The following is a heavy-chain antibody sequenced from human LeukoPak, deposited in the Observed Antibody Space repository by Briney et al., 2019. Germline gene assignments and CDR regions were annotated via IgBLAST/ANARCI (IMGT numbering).Heavy chain of an antibody. V-gene: IGHV3-20*04. D-gene: IGHD3-10*02. CDR1: GFTFDDYG. Sequence: GSLRLSCASSGFTFDDYGMSWVRQAPGKGLEWVSGINWNGGSTGYADSVKGRFTISRDNAKNSLYLQMNSLRAEDTAVYYCAELGITMIGGVWGKGTTVTISS. CDR2: INWNGGST. CDR3: AELGITMIGGV. J-gene: IGHJ6*04.